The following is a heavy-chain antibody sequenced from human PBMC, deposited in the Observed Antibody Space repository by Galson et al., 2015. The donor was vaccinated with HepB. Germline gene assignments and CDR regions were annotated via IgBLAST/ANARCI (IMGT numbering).Heavy chain of an antibody. Sequence: SLRLSCAASGFTFSSYGMHWVRQAPGKGLEWVAVISYDGSNKYYADSVKGRFTISRDNSKNTLYLQMNSLRAEDTAVYYCATWDYYDSSGYYLDYWGQGTLVTVSS. J-gene: IGHJ4*02. CDR3: ATWDYYDSSGYYLDY. D-gene: IGHD3-22*01. V-gene: IGHV3-30*03. CDR1: GFTFSSYG. CDR2: ISYDGSNK.